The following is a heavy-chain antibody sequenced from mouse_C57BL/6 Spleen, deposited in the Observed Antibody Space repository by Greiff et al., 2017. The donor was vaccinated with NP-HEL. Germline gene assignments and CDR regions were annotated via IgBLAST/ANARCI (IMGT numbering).Heavy chain of an antibody. D-gene: IGHD3-3*01. CDR3: ARWSRTYAMDY. CDR1: GYAFTNYL. V-gene: IGHV1-54*01. CDR2: INPGSGGT. Sequence: QVQLQQSGAELVRPGTSVKVSCKASGYAFTNYLIEWVKERPGQGLEWIGVINPGSGGTNYNEKFKGKATLTADKSSSTAYMQLSSLTSEDSAVYFCARWSRTYAMDYWGQGTSVTVSS. J-gene: IGHJ4*01.